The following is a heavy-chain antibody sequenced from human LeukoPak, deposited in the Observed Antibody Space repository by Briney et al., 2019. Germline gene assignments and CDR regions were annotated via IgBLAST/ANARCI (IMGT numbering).Heavy chain of an antibody. Sequence: ASVKVSCKASGYTFTSYYMHWVRQAPGQGLEWMGLINPSGGSTSYTQKFLGRVTMTRDTSTSTVYMELSSQRSGDTAVYYCARVREQWAHFDYWGQGTLVTVSS. V-gene: IGHV1-46*01. CDR1: GYTFTSYY. CDR2: INPSGGST. CDR3: ARVREQWAHFDY. D-gene: IGHD1-26*01. J-gene: IGHJ4*02.